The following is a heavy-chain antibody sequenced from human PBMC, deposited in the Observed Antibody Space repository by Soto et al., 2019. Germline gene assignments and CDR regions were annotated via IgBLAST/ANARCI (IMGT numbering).Heavy chain of an antibody. J-gene: IGHJ4*02. CDR2: ISGSGDIK. CDR1: GFTFSSYA. CDR3: AKDVAAGVTLLYSFDS. D-gene: IGHD6-13*01. V-gene: IGHV3-23*01. Sequence: EVQLLESGGGLVQPGGSLRLSCAASGFTFSSYAMGCVRQAAGKGLEWVSSISGSGDIKHYADSVKGRFTISRDSSKDSVYLQMNSLRAEDTAIYFCAKDVAAGVTLLYSFDSWGQGTPVTVS.